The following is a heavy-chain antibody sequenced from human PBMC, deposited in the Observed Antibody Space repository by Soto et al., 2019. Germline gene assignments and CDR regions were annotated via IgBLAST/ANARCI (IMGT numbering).Heavy chain of an antibody. CDR3: ARGSSGYIRSSYYFDY. J-gene: IGHJ4*02. CDR2: ISGIGGST. CDR1: VFTFTDYA. Sequence: PGGSLRLSCAASVFTFTDYALSLVRQSPGKGLEWVATISGIGGSTYLADSVKGRLSISRDNSKKTVSLLMKSLRAEDTAVYFCARGSSGYIRSSYYFDYWGRGT. D-gene: IGHD6-6*01. V-gene: IGHV3-23*01.